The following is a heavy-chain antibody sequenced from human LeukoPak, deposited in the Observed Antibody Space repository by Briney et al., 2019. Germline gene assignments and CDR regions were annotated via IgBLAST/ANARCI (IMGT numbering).Heavy chain of an antibody. V-gene: IGHV3-53*01. CDR3: ASDAERGYSYGYNY. CDR1: GFTVSSNY. Sequence: AGGSLRLSCAASGFTVSSNYMSWVRQAPGKGLEWVSVVYSGGSTYYADSVKGRFIISRDNFKNTLYLQMNSLGAEDTAVYYCASDAERGYSYGYNYWGQGTLVTVSS. CDR2: VYSGGST. J-gene: IGHJ4*02. D-gene: IGHD5-18*01.